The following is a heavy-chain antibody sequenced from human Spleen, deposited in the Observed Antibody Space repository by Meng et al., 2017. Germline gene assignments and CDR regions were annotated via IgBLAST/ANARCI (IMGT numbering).Heavy chain of an antibody. CDR1: GFTFEDYM. CDR3: AKGSNGGSLDY. D-gene: IGHD2-8*01. V-gene: IGHV3-43*01. CDR2: ISWDGGTT. Sequence: GESLKISCAASGFTFEDYMMHWVRQVPGNGLEWVSLISWDGGTTYYADSVKGRFTISRDNSKTSLFLQMNSLRTEDTALYYCAKGSNGGSLDYWGQGTRVTVSS. J-gene: IGHJ4*02.